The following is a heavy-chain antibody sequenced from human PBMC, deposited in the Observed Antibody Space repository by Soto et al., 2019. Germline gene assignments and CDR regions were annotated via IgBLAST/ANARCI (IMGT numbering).Heavy chain of an antibody. CDR2: IYPGDSDT. CDR3: ARQKNYYYQVMEV. V-gene: IGHV5-51*01. J-gene: IGHJ6*04. CDR1: GYSFTSSR. Sequence: GESLKISCKGSGYSFTSSRIARVRQMPGKGLEWMGIIYPGDSDTRYSPSFQGQVTISADKSISTAYLQWSSLKASDTAIYYCARQKNYYYQVMEVWVKGTSDT.